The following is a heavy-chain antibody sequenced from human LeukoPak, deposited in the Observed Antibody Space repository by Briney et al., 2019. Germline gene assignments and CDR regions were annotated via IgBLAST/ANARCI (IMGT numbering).Heavy chain of an antibody. V-gene: IGHV3-74*01. Sequence: GGSLRLSCAASGFTFSSYWMHWVRQGPGKGLVWVSRINSDGTSTNYADSVNGRFTISRDNAKNTVYLQMNGLRVEDTAVYYCASWEVPALMPQDYWGQGTLVTASS. J-gene: IGHJ4*02. CDR2: INSDGTST. CDR3: ASWEVPALMPQDY. CDR1: GFTFSSYW. D-gene: IGHD2-2*01.